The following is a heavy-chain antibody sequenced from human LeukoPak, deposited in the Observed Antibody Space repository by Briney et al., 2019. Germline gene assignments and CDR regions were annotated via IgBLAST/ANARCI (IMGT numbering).Heavy chain of an antibody. D-gene: IGHD3-10*01. CDR2: IYYSGST. CDR1: GGSISSSSYY. Sequence: SETLSLTCTVSGGSISSSSYYWGWIRQPPGKGLEWIGSIYYSGSTYYNPSLKSRVTISVDTSKNQFSLKLSSVTAADTAVYYCARGLRRHYYGSGSPTVDHWGQGTLVTVSS. V-gene: IGHV4-39*01. J-gene: IGHJ4*02. CDR3: ARGLRRHYYGSGSPTVDH.